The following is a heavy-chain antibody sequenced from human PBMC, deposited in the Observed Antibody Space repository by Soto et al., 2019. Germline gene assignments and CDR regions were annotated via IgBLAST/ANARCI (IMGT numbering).Heavy chain of an antibody. D-gene: IGHD2-2*01. CDR2: ISWDGGYK. Sequence: EVQLVESGGGLVQPGRSLRLSCAASGFTFVDYAMHWVRQAPGQGLEWVSGISWDGGYKVYADSVKGRFTISRDNAMKYLYLEMNSLSVEDTALYSCTKDVGYCSSISCKVAFYYWCQGPMVTVS. CDR3: TKDVGYCSSISCKVAFYY. J-gene: IGHJ3*01. CDR1: GFTFVDYA. V-gene: IGHV3-9*01.